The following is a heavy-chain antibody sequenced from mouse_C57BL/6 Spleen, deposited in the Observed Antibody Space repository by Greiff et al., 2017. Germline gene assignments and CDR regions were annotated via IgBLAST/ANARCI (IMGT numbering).Heavy chain of an antibody. V-gene: IGHV8-8*01. Sequence: QVTLKESGPGILQPSQTLSLTCSFSGFSLSTFGMGVGWIRQPSGKGLEWLAHIWWDDDKYYNPALKRRLTISKDTSKNQVFLKIANVDTADTATYYGARMSGDMAGDSSGPAWFAYWGQGTLVTVSA. CDR2: IWWDDDK. CDR3: ARMSGDMAGDSSGPAWFAY. CDR1: GFSLSTFGMG. D-gene: IGHD3-2*02. J-gene: IGHJ3*01.